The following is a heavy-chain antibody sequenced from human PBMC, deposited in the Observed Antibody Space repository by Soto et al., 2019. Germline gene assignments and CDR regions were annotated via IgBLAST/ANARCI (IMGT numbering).Heavy chain of an antibody. Sequence: GGSLRLSCAASGFTFSSYGMHWVRQAPGKGLEWVAVIWYDGSNKYYADSVKGRFTISRDNSKNTLYLQMNSLRAEDTAVYYCARHYYYYGMDVWGQGTTVTVSS. CDR3: ARHYYYYGMDV. CDR1: GFTFSSYG. CDR2: IWYDGSNK. J-gene: IGHJ6*02. V-gene: IGHV3-33*01.